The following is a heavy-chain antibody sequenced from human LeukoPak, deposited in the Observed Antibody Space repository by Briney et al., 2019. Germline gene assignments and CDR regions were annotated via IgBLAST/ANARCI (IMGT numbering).Heavy chain of an antibody. CDR3: ASQLS. V-gene: IGHV4-59*01. CDR2: IYYTGKT. D-gene: IGHD1-1*01. CDR1: GDSMSDYY. J-gene: IGHJ5*02. Sequence: SETLSLTCSVSGDSMSDYYWSWIRQSPEKGLEWIGDIYYTGKTNYKGSLKSRVTISVDTPKNQFSLNLIEVTAADTAVYYCASQLSWGQGTLVTVSS.